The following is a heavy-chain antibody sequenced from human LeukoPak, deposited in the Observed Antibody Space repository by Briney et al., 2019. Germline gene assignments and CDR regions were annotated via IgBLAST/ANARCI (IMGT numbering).Heavy chain of an antibody. CDR3: ARGRSNYYGMDV. D-gene: IGHD1-26*01. V-gene: IGHV3-21*04. CDR1: RFTFSSYS. J-gene: IGHJ6*02. CDR2: ISSSSGYI. Sequence: PGGSLRLSCAASRFTFSSYSMNWVRQAPGKGLEWVSSISSSSGYIYYADSVKGRFTISRDNAKNSLYLQMNSLRAEDTAVYYCARGRSNYYGMDVWGQGTTVTVSS.